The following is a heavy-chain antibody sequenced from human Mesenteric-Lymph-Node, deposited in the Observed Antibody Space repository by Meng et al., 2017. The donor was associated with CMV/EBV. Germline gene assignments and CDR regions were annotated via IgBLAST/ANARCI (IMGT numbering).Heavy chain of an antibody. CDR3: ARDNTTVDYFDY. CDR2: IYYSGST. D-gene: IGHD4-17*01. J-gene: IGHJ4*02. CDR1: GGSISSGGSY. V-gene: IGHV4-31*03. Sequence: TVSGGSISSGGSYWSWIRQHPGKGLEWIGYIYYSGSTYYNPSLKSRVTISVDTSKNQFSLKLSSVTAADTAVYYCARDNTTVDYFDYWGQGTLVTVSS.